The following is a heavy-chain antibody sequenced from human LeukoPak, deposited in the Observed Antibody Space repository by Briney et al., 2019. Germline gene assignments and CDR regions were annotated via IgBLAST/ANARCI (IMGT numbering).Heavy chain of an antibody. J-gene: IGHJ6*03. V-gene: IGHV1-2*02. CDR3: ARVGGIEYYYYYMDV. CDR2: IDPNSGYT. D-gene: IGHD6-13*01. Sequence: GSVKVSCKASGYTFTGYYMHWVRQAPGQGLEWMGWIDPNSGYTNYAQKFQGRLTMTRDTSISTAYMELSGLTSDDTAVYYCARVGGIEYYYYYMDVWGKGTTVTVSS. CDR1: GYTFTGYY.